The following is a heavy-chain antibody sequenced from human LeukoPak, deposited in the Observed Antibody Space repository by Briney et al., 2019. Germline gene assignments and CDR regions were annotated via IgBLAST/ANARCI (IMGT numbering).Heavy chain of an antibody. Sequence: ASVKVSCKASGYTFTGYYMHWVRQAPGQGLEWMGWINPNSGGTNYAQKFQGRVTMTRDTSISTAYMELSRLRSDDTAVYYCARAYSSSWYGWGYWGQGTLVTVSS. D-gene: IGHD6-13*01. V-gene: IGHV1-2*02. J-gene: IGHJ4*02. CDR2: INPNSGGT. CDR3: ARAYSSSWYGWGY. CDR1: GYTFTGYY.